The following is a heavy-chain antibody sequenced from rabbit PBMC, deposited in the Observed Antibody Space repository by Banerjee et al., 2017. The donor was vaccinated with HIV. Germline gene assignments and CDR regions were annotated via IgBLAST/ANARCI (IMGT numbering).Heavy chain of an antibody. D-gene: IGHD4-1*01. CDR1: GFSFSSSW. Sequence: QSLEESGGDLVKPGASLTLTCTASGFSFSSSWMCWVRQAPGKGLEWSACILLGTGSTYYASWARGRFTISKTSSTTVTLQMTSLTAADTATYFCARAEAGWVPFKLWGPGTLVTVS. V-gene: IGHV1S40*01. CDR2: ILLGTGST. CDR3: ARAEAGWVPFKL. J-gene: IGHJ4*01.